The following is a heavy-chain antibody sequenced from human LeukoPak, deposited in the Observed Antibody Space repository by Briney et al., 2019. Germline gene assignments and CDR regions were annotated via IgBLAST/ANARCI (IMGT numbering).Heavy chain of an antibody. J-gene: IGHJ2*01. Sequence: SETLSLTCTVSGGSISSGSYYWSWIRQPAGKGLEWIGRIYTSGSANYNPSLKSRVTMSVDTSKNQFSLKLSSVTAADTAVYYCARAPLLWFGEAPFHWYFDLWGRGTLVTVSS. CDR2: IYTSGSA. CDR3: ARAPLLWFGEAPFHWYFDL. D-gene: IGHD3-10*01. V-gene: IGHV4-61*02. CDR1: GGSISSGSYY.